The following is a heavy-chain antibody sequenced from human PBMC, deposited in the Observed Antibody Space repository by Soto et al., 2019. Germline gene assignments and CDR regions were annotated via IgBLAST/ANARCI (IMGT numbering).Heavy chain of an antibody. Sequence: PSETLSLTWAVYGGSFSCYCWSWIREPPGKGLEWIGEINHSGSTNYNPSLKSRVTISVDTSKNQFSLKLSSVTAADTAVYYCACQLPDSREELDAFDIWGQGTMVTVSS. CDR1: GGSFSCYC. CDR2: INHSGST. V-gene: IGHV4-34*01. CDR3: ACQLPDSREELDAFDI. J-gene: IGHJ3*02. D-gene: IGHD3-22*01.